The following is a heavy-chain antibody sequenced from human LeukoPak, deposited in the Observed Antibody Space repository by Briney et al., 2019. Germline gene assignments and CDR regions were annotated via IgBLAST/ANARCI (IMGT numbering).Heavy chain of an antibody. J-gene: IGHJ4*02. CDR3: ARDTARITTPGGPDY. CDR1: GYTYTTYG. Sequence: WASVKVSCKASGYTYTTYGISWVRQAPGQGLEWMGWISAYNDNTKYAQNLQGRVTLTTDTSTSTAYMELRSLTSDDTALYYCARDTARITTPGGPDYWGQGTLVTVSS. D-gene: IGHD6-13*01. V-gene: IGHV1-18*01. CDR2: ISAYNDNT.